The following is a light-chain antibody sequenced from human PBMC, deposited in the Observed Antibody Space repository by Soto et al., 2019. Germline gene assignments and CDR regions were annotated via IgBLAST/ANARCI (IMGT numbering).Light chain of an antibody. J-gene: IGLJ2*01. CDR2: EVT. CDR1: SSDVGGYNY. CDR3: RSYAGSNSVV. Sequence: QSALTQPPSASGSPGQSVTISCTGTSSDVGGYNYVSWYQQHPGKAPKLMIYEVTKRPSGVPDRFSGSKSGITASLTVSGLQAEDEADYYCRSYAGSNSVVFGGGTKLTVL. V-gene: IGLV2-8*01.